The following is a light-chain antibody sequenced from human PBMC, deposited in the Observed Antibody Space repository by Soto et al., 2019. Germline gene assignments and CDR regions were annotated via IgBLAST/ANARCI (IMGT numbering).Light chain of an antibody. Sequence: EIVLTQSPDTLSLTPGERDNIYCRASQSVRSNYLAWYQQKPVQAPWFLIYDASSSATGIPDRFSGSGSGTDFTLTICRLEPEDFAVYYCQQYGSSPLTFGGGTKV. CDR1: QSVRSNY. J-gene: IGKJ4*01. CDR2: DAS. V-gene: IGKV3-20*01. CDR3: QQYGSSPLT.